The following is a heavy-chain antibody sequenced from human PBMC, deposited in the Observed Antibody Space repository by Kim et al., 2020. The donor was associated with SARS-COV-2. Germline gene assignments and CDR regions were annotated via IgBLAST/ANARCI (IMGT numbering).Heavy chain of an antibody. D-gene: IGHD3-10*01. CDR1: GFTFSSYW. V-gene: IGHV3-7*01. Sequence: GGSLRLSCAASGFTFSSYWMSWVRQAPGKGLEWVANIKQDGSEKYYVDSVKGRFTISRDNAKNSLYLQMNSLRAEDTAVYYCARGGITMVLQPFDYWGQGTLVTVSS. CDR3: ARGGITMVLQPFDY. J-gene: IGHJ4*02. CDR2: IKQDGSEK.